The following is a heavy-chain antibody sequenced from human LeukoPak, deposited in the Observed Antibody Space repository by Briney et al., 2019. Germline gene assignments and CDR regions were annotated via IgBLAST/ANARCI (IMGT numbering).Heavy chain of an antibody. J-gene: IGHJ3*02. CDR3: ARDGGKGDHSAFDI. Sequence: GGSLRLSCAASGFTFSNAWMSWVRQAPGKGLEWVGRIKSKTDGGTTDYAAPVKGRFTISRDDSKNTLYLQMNSLKTEDTAVYYCARDGGKGDHSAFDIWGQGTVVTVSS. CDR1: GFTFSNAW. D-gene: IGHD3-16*01. CDR2: IKSKTDGGTT. V-gene: IGHV3-15*01.